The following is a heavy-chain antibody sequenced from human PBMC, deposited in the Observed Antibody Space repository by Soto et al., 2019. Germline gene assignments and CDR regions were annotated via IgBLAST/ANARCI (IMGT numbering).Heavy chain of an antibody. D-gene: IGHD6-13*01. CDR2: INDSGNT. Sequence: QLQLQESGSGLVKPSQTLSLTCAVSGGSISGTTCSWSWIRQPPGKGLEWIGYINDSGNTYYNPSLKSQFSISVDRSKNQFSLKLSAVTAADTAVYYCARGQGAAAGHSNFDYWGQGALVTVSS. CDR3: ARGQGAAAGHSNFDY. V-gene: IGHV4-30-2*01. J-gene: IGHJ4*02. CDR1: GGSISGTTCS.